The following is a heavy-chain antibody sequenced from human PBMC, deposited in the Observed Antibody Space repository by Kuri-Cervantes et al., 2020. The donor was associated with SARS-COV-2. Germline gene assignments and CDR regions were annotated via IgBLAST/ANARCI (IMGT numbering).Heavy chain of an antibody. J-gene: IGHJ4*02. Sequence: GESLKISCVVSGFTFSNYGMHWVRQTPSRGLEWVAIIWYDGTYKYYADSVEGRFSISRHNSKNSLYLQMNNLRAEDTALYYCVRDYCSGGSCYGFDSWGQGTLVTVSS. CDR2: IWYDGTYK. D-gene: IGHD2-15*01. CDR3: VRDYCSGGSCYGFDS. V-gene: IGHV3-33*01. CDR1: GFTFSNYG.